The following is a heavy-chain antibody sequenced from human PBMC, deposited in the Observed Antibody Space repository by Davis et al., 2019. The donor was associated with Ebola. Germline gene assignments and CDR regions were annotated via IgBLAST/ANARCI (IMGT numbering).Heavy chain of an antibody. J-gene: IGHJ3*02. D-gene: IGHD5-12*01. V-gene: IGHV1-46*03. CDR1: GYTFTNYY. CDR2: INPNDGRT. CDR3: TTPGGQNSGYDVFDI. Sequence: ASVTVSCKASGYTFTNYYMHWVRQAPGQGLEWMGVINPNDGRTIYAQKFQGRVTVTRDTSTTTVYMDLSSLRSEDTALYYCTTPGGQNSGYDVFDIWGQGTMVTVSS.